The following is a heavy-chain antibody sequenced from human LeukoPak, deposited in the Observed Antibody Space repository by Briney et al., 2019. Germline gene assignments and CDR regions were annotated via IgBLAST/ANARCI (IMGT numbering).Heavy chain of an antibody. V-gene: IGHV3-23*01. J-gene: IGHJ4*02. Sequence: GGSLRLSCAASGFTFSSYAMSWVRQAPGKGLEWVSAISGSGGSTYYADSVKGRLTISRDNSKNTLYLQMNSLRAEDTAVYYCAKDSGYSYGQPPHFDYWGQGTLVTVSS. D-gene: IGHD5-18*01. CDR3: AKDSGYSYGQPPHFDY. CDR1: GFTFSSYA. CDR2: ISGSGGST.